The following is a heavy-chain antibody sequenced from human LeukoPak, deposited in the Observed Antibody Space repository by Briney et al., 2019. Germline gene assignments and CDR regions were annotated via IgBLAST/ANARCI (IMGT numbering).Heavy chain of an antibody. Sequence: SETLSLTCTVSGGSISSYYWSWIRQPAGKGLEWIGRIYTSGSTNYNPSLKSRVTISVDTSKNQFSLKLSSVTAADTAVYYCARLGPLRYFDWLLETSNFDYWGQGTLVTVSS. CDR3: ARLGPLRYFDWLLETSNFDY. J-gene: IGHJ4*02. CDR2: IYTSGST. D-gene: IGHD3-9*01. CDR1: GGSISSYY. V-gene: IGHV4-4*07.